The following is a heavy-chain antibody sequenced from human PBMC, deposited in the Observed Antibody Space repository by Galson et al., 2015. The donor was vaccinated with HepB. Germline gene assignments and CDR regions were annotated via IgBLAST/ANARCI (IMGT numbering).Heavy chain of an antibody. D-gene: IGHD2-15*01. CDR2: IESDGSVA. CDR1: GFTFSNYW. V-gene: IGHV3-74*01. J-gene: IGHJ3*02. Sequence: SLRLSCAASGFTFSNYWMHWVRQVPGKGLVWVSRIESDGSVADYADSVKGRFTISRDNAKDTVYLQMNSLRVEDTAVYYCARGGPRYCSGGTSPGALEIWGQGTMVTVSS. CDR3: ARGGPRYCSGGTSPGALEI.